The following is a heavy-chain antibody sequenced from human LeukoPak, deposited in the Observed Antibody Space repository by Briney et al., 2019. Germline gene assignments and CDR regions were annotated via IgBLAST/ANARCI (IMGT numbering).Heavy chain of an antibody. V-gene: IGHV5-51*01. J-gene: IGHJ4*02. D-gene: IGHD3-10*01. CDR2: IYPGDSDT. Sequence: GESLKISCKGSGYSFTSYWIGWVRQMPGKGLGWMGIIYPGDSDTRYSPSFQGQVTISADKSISTAYLQWSSLKASDTAMYYCARHSYGSGSYYNFWGQGTLVTVSS. CDR3: ARHSYGSGSYYNF. CDR1: GYSFTSYW.